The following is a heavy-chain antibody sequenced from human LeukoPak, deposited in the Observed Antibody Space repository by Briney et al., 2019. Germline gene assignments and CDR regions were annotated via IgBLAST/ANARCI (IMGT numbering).Heavy chain of an antibody. J-gene: IGHJ3*02. CDR3: VRGKWDLESGEAFDI. D-gene: IGHD1-26*01. V-gene: IGHV4-4*02. CDR2: IYHSGST. CDR1: GGSISSSNW. Sequence: SETLSLTCAVSGGSISSSNWWSWVRQPPGKGLEWIGEIYHSGSTNYNPSLKSRVTISVDTSKNQFSLKLSSVTAADTAVYYCVRGKWDLESGEAFDIWGQGTMVTVSS.